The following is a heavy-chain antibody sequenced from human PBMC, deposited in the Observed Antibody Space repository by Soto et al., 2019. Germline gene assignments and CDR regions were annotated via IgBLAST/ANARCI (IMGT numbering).Heavy chain of an antibody. CDR2: IYYSGST. CDR1: GGSISGSSYY. CDR3: ARPNAYYLNFDS. J-gene: IGHJ4*02. Sequence: PSETRSLTCTVSGGSISGSSYYWAWIRQPPGKGLEWIGSIYYSGSTYYNPSLKSRVTISVDTSKNQFSLKLSSVTAADTAVYYCARPNAYYLNFDSWGQGTLVTVSS. D-gene: IGHD3-16*01. V-gene: IGHV4-39*01.